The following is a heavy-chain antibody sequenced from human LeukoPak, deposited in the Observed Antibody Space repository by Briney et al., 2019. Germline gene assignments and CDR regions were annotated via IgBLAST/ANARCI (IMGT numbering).Heavy chain of an antibody. CDR2: IYYSGST. V-gene: IGHV4-59*08. Sequence: SETLSLTFTVSGGTISSYYWSWIRQPPGKGLEWIGYIYYSGSTNYNPSLKSRVTISVDTSKNQFSLKLSSVTAADTAVYYCARLEVYYDSSGDYNWFVPWGQGTLVTVSS. D-gene: IGHD3-22*01. CDR1: GGTISSYY. CDR3: ARLEVYYDSSGDYNWFVP. J-gene: IGHJ5*02.